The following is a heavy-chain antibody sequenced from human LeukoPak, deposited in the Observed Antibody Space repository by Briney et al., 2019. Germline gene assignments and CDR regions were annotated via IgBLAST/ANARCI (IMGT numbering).Heavy chain of an antibody. CDR3: ARDPRGGAYFDY. J-gene: IGHJ4*02. Sequence: ASVKVSCKASGYTFTSYDINWLRQATGQGLEWMGWMNPNSGNTGYAQKFQGRVTMTRNTSISTAYMELSSLRSEDTAVYYCARDPRGGAYFDYWGQGTLVTVSS. CDR1: GYTFTSYD. CDR2: MNPNSGNT. V-gene: IGHV1-8*01. D-gene: IGHD2-21*01.